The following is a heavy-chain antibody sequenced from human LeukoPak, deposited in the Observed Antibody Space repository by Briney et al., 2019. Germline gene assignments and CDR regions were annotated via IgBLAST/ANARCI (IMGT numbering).Heavy chain of an antibody. V-gene: IGHV1-24*01. CDR1: GYTLTELS. J-gene: IGHJ4*02. CDR2: FDPEDGET. Sequence: ASVKVSCKVSGYTLTELSMHWVRQAPGKGLEWMGGFDPEDGETIYAQKFQGRVTMTEDTSTDTAYMELSSLRSDDTAVYYCARDEGYYDSSGYYRFDYWGQGTLVTVSS. CDR3: ARDEGYYDSSGYYRFDY. D-gene: IGHD3-22*01.